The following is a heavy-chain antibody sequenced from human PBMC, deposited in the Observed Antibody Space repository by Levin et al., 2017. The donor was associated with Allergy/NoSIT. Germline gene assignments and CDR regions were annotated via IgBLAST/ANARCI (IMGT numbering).Heavy chain of an antibody. CDR1: GYSFTSYG. Sequence: GESLKISCKASGYSFTSYGINWVRHAPGQGLEWMGWISPYNGNTNYAQKFQGRVTMTTEKSTSTVYMDLRSLRSDETAIYYCARDYKFSSSSGFGYWGQGTLVTVSS. D-gene: IGHD6-6*01. V-gene: IGHV1-18*01. CDR2: ISPYNGNT. CDR3: ARDYKFSSSSGFGY. J-gene: IGHJ4*02.